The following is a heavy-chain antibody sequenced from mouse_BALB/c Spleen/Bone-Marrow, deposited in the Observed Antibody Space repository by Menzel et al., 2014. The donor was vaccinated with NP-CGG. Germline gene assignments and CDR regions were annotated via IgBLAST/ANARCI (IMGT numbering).Heavy chain of an antibody. Sequence: VQLQQPGPGLVKPSQSLSLTCTVTGYSITSDYAWNWIRQFPGNKLEWMGYISYSGSTDYNPSLKSRISITRDTSENQFFLQLNSVTTEDTATYYCARATYYGNFFDYWGQGTTLTVSS. CDR3: ARATYYGNFFDY. D-gene: IGHD2-10*01. CDR2: ISYSGST. V-gene: IGHV3-2*02. J-gene: IGHJ2*01. CDR1: GYSITSDYA.